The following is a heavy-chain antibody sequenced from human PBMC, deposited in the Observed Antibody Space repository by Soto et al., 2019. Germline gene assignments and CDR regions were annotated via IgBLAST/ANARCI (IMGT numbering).Heavy chain of an antibody. CDR2: INHSGST. Sequence: WETLSLTCAFYVGSFSGYYWSWIRDPPGKWLEWIGEINHSGSTNYNPSLKSRVTISVDTSKNQFSLKLSSVTAADTAVYYCARDHRDYGDYAGGDAFDIWGQGTMVTVSS. CDR3: ARDHRDYGDYAGGDAFDI. CDR1: VGSFSGYY. D-gene: IGHD4-17*01. J-gene: IGHJ3*02. V-gene: IGHV4-34*01.